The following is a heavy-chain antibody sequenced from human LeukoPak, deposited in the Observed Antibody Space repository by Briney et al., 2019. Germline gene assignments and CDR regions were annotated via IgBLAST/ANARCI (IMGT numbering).Heavy chain of an antibody. J-gene: IGHJ4*02. CDR2: INPNSGGT. CDR3: ARHMGGTGYFDY. CDR1: GYTFTGYY. D-gene: IGHD1-26*01. V-gene: IGHV1-2*02. Sequence: ASVKVPCKASGYTFTGYYMHWVRQAPGQGLEWMGWINPNSGGTNYAQKFQGRVTLTRDTSISTAYMELSSLRSDDTAVYYCARHMGGTGYFDYWGQGTLVTVSS.